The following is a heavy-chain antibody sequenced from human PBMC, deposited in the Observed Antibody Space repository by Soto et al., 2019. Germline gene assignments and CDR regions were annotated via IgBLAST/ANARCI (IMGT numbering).Heavy chain of an antibody. Sequence: EVQLVESGGGLVQPGGSLRLSCAASKFTFSNYNMNWVRQAPGKGLEWVSYISSSESTIYYADSVKDRFVIYRDNAENSLYLQRNSLRDEDTAVYYCARGDSSGWDFDYWGQGTLVTVSS. CDR3: ARGDSSGWDFDY. D-gene: IGHD6-19*01. J-gene: IGHJ4*02. CDR1: KFTFSNYN. V-gene: IGHV3-48*02. CDR2: ISSSESTI.